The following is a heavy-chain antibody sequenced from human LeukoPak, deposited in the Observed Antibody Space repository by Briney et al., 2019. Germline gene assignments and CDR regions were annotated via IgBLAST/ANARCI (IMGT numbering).Heavy chain of an antibody. Sequence: ASVKVSCKASGGTFSSYAISWVRQAPGQGLEWMGGIIPIFGTANYAQKFQGRVTITADESTSTAYMELSSLRSEDTAVYYCARSALGTVYYFDYWGQGTLVTVSS. D-gene: IGHD3/OR15-3a*01. V-gene: IGHV1-69*13. J-gene: IGHJ4*02. CDR2: IIPIFGTA. CDR1: GGTFSSYA. CDR3: ARSALGTVYYFDY.